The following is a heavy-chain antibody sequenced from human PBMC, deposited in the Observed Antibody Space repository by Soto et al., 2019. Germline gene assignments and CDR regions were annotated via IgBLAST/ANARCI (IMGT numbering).Heavy chain of an antibody. D-gene: IGHD3-22*01. J-gene: IGHJ3*02. V-gene: IGHV3-7*01. Sequence: GGSLRLSCAASGFTFSSYWMSWVRQAPGKGLEWVANIKQDGSEKYYVDSVKGRFTISRDNAKNSLYLQMNSLRAEDTAVYYCARDKRSLMYYYDSSGYYPLDAFDIWCQGTMVTVSS. CDR1: GFTFSSYW. CDR3: ARDKRSLMYYYDSSGYYPLDAFDI. CDR2: IKQDGSEK.